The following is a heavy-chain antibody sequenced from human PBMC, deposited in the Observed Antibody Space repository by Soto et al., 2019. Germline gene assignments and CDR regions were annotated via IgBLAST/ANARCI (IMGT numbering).Heavy chain of an antibody. CDR3: ARVRGSGSYYSPFDY. V-gene: IGHV3-33*01. CDR2: IWYDGSNK. J-gene: IGHJ4*02. D-gene: IGHD3-10*01. Sequence: PGGSLRLSCAASGFTFSSYGMHWFRQAPGKGLEWVAVIWYDGSNKYYADSVKGRFTISRDNSKNTLYLQMNSLRAEDTAVYYCARVRGSGSYYSPFDYWGQGTLVTVSS. CDR1: GFTFSSYG.